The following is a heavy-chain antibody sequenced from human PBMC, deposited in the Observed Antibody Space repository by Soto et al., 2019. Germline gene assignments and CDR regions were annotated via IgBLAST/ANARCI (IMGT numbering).Heavy chain of an antibody. J-gene: IGHJ4*02. CDR3: AKGGITLVRGSFDY. CDR2: ISGSGSNT. CDR1: GFSLSNYA. D-gene: IGHD3-10*01. Sequence: EVQLLESGGGLVQPGGSLRLSCAVSGFSLSNYAMSWVRQAPGKGLEWVSAISGSGSNTYYTDSVKGRFTISRHKSKTTLFLQMSSLRAEDTAVYYCAKGGITLVRGSFDYWGQGTLVTVSS. V-gene: IGHV3-23*01.